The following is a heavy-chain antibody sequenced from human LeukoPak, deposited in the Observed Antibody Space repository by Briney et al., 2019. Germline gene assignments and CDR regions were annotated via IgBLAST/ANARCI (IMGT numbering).Heavy chain of an antibody. D-gene: IGHD3-10*01. CDR2: ISSSGSTI. Sequence: PGGSLRLSYAASGFTFSSYEMNWVRQAPGKGLEWVSYISSSGSTIYYADSVKGRFTISRDNAKNSLYLQMNSLRAEDTAVYYCATKDPMVRGVVFDYWGQGTLVTVSS. J-gene: IGHJ4*02. CDR1: GFTFSSYE. V-gene: IGHV3-48*03. CDR3: ATKDPMVRGVVFDY.